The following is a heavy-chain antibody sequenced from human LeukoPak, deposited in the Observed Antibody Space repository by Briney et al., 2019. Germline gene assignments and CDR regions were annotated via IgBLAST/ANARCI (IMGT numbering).Heavy chain of an antibody. J-gene: IGHJ4*02. CDR1: GYSISSGYY. V-gene: IGHV4-38-2*02. D-gene: IGHD6-19*01. CDR2: IYHSGST. CDR3: ARRPPSGWQNYFDY. Sequence: SETLSLTCTVSGYSISSGYYWGWIRHPPGKGLEWIGSIYHSGSTYYNPSLKSRVTISVDTSKNQFSLKLSSVTAADTAVYYCARRPPSGWQNYFDYCGQGTLVTVSS.